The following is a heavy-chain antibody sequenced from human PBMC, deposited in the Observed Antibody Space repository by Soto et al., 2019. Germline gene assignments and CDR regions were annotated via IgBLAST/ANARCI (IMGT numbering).Heavy chain of an antibody. V-gene: IGHV1-2*02. CDR2: INPNSGGT. CDR1: GYTFTGYY. Sequence: QVQLVQSGAEVKKPGASVKVSCKASGYTFTGYYMHWVRQAPGQGLEWMGWINPNSGGTNYAQKFQGRVTMTRDTSISTAYMELSRLRSDDTAVYYCARGGRRVVVPADMTAVYYYYYGMDVWGQGTTVTVSS. D-gene: IGHD2-2*01. CDR3: ARGGRRVVVPADMTAVYYYYYGMDV. J-gene: IGHJ6*02.